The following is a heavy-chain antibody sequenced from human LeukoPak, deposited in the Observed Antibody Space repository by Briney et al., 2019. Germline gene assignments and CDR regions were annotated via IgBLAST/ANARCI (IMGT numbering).Heavy chain of an antibody. Sequence: GGSLRLSCAAYGFTFSSYDMHWVRQATGQGLEWFSAIGTAGDTYYPGSVKGRFTISRANSKNSLYLQMNSLRAEDTAVYYCARMNVDTAMAHRPSYYYYGMDVWGQGTTVTVSS. V-gene: IGHV3-13*01. CDR3: ARMNVDTAMAHRPSYYYYGMDV. CDR1: GFTFSSYD. J-gene: IGHJ6*02. CDR2: IGTAGDT. D-gene: IGHD5-18*01.